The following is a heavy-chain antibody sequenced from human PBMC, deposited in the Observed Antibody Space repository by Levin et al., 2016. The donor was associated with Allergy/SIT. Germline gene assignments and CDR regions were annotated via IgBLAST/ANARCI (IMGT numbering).Heavy chain of an antibody. CDR1: GFTFSSYG. V-gene: IGHV1-24*01. CDR3: ATALAVPARDAYDV. J-gene: IGHJ3*01. Sequence: GESLKISCAASGFTFSSYGMHWVRQAPGKGLEWMGGFDREEGETIYAQKFRGRVTMTDDSSTNTASMELSGFRSEDTAIYYCATALAVPARDAYDVWGQGTMVTVST. D-gene: IGHD6-19*01. CDR2: FDREEGET.